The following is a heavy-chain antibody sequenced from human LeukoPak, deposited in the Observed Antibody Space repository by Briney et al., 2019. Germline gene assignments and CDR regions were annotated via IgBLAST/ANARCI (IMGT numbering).Heavy chain of an antibody. CDR2: IHYSGST. D-gene: IGHD5-18*01. CDR3: ARDNRHSPGPLDV. Sequence: PSETLSLTCTVSGDSISGYYWSWIRQPPGKGLECIGYIHYSGSTKYNPSLRSRVTISIDTSKNQFSLRLSSVIAADTAVYYCARDNRHSPGPLDVWGHGTMVTVSS. CDR1: GDSISGYY. J-gene: IGHJ3*01. V-gene: IGHV4-59*01.